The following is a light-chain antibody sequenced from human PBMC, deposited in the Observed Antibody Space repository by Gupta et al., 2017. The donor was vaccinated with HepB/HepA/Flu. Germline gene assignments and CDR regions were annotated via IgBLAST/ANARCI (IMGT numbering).Light chain of an antibody. CDR3: QQYGTSREYT. V-gene: IGKV3-20*01. J-gene: IGKJ2*01. CDR2: GAS. Sequence: IVFTQSPATPAFVPGESATLSCRASQSVNSNYLVRYQQKPGQAPRLLIYGASSRATGVPDRFSDGGSGTDFALTISRLEPEDFAMYYCQQYGTSREYTFGQGTKLEIK. CDR1: QSVNSNY.